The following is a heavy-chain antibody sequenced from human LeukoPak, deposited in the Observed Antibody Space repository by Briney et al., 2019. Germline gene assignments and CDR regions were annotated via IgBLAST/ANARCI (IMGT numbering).Heavy chain of an antibody. V-gene: IGHV3-7*01. CDR3: TRDEPMGSY. J-gene: IGHJ4*02. D-gene: IGHD3-10*01. Sequence: GSLRLSCAASGFTFSSYWMSWVRQAPGKGLEWVANIKRDGSEKHYVDSVKGRFTISRDNGKNSLFLQMNSLRAEDTAVYYCTRDEPMGSYWGQGTLVTVSS. CDR1: GFTFSSYW. CDR2: IKRDGSEK.